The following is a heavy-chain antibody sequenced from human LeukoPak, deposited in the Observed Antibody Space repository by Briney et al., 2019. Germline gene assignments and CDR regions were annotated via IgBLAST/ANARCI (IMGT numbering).Heavy chain of an antibody. Sequence: GSLRLSCGASGFTFSNYAMSWVRQAPGKGLEWASGINDNGSTRFYAASVKGRFTSSRDNPKNTLYLQMNGLRVEDTAVYYCAKDMQTWPRFPGYWGQGTLVTVSS. D-gene: IGHD5-12*01. CDR1: GFTFSNYA. J-gene: IGHJ4*02. V-gene: IGHV3-23*01. CDR2: INDNGSTR. CDR3: AKDMQTWPRFPGY.